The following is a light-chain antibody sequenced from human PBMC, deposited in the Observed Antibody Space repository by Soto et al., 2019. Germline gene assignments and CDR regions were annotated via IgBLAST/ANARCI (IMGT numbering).Light chain of an antibody. Sequence: QPASVSGSPGQSITISCTGTSSDVGGYNYVSWYQHHPGKAPKLLIYDVINRPSGISNRFSGSKSDNTASLTISGLQPEDEADYYCSSYTTSNTRQIVFGTGTKLTVL. CDR3: SSYTTSNTRQIV. CDR2: DVI. CDR1: SSDVGGYNY. V-gene: IGLV2-14*03. J-gene: IGLJ1*01.